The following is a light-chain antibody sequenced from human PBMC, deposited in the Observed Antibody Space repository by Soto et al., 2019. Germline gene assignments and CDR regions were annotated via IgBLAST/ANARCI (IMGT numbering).Light chain of an antibody. J-gene: IGLJ3*02. CDR1: SSDVGGYNY. CDR2: EVS. Sequence: QSALTQPASVSGSPGQSITLSFTGTSSDVGGYNYVSWYQQHPGKAPKLMIYEVSNRPSGVSNRFSGSKSGNTASLTISGLQAEDEADYYCSSYTSSSTPWVFGGGTKVTVL. CDR3: SSYTSSSTPWV. V-gene: IGLV2-14*01.